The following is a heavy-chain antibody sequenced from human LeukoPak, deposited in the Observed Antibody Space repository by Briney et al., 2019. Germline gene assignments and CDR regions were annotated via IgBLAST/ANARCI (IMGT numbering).Heavy chain of an antibody. D-gene: IGHD5-18*01. V-gene: IGHV1-18*01. J-gene: IGHJ4*02. CDR1: GYTFTSYG. CDR2: ISAYNGNT. Sequence: ASVKVSCKASGYTFTSYGISWVRQAPGQGLEWMGWISAYNGNTNYAQKLQGRVTMTTDTSTSTAYMELRSLRSDDTAVYYCARQMRYGYSYGWGYYFDYWGQGTLVTVSS. CDR3: ARQMRYGYSYGWGYYFDY.